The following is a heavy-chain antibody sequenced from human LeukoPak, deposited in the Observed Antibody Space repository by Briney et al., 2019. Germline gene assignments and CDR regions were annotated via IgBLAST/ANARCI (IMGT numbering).Heavy chain of an antibody. CDR2: ISAYNGNT. Sequence: APVNVSCKASGYTFTSYGISWVRQAPGHGLEWMGWISAYNGNTNYAQKLQGRVTMTTDTSTSTAYMELRSLRSDDTAVYYCARDVFSYYYDSSGYPPFDYWGQGTLVTVSS. D-gene: IGHD3-22*01. J-gene: IGHJ4*02. V-gene: IGHV1-18*01. CDR3: ARDVFSYYYDSSGYPPFDY. CDR1: GYTFTSYG.